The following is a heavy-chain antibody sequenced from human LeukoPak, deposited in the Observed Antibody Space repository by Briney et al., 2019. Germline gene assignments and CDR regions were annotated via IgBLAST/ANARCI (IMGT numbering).Heavy chain of an antibody. CDR2: IKQDGSEK. V-gene: IGHV3-7*03. CDR3: ARDSKVLYYYDSSGYFRPNWFDP. Sequence: PGGSLRLSCAASGFTFSSYWMSWVRQAPGKGLEWVANIKQDGSEKYYVDSVKGRFTISRDNAKNSLYLQMNSLRAEDTALYYCARDSKVLYYYDSSGYFRPNWFDPWGQGTLVTVSS. J-gene: IGHJ5*02. D-gene: IGHD3-22*01. CDR1: GFTFSSYW.